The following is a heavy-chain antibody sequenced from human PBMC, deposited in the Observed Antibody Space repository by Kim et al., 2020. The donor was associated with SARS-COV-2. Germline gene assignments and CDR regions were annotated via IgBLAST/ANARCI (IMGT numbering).Heavy chain of an antibody. D-gene: IGHD3-22*01. Sequence: GGSLRLSCAASGFTISSYEMNWVRQAPGKGLEWVSYISSSGSTIYYADSVKGRFTISRDNAKNSLYLQMNSLRAEDTAVYYCARGGENYYYDSSGPNWFDLWGQGTLVTVSS. CDR3: ARGGENYYYDSSGPNWFDL. V-gene: IGHV3-48*03. J-gene: IGHJ5*02. CDR1: GFTISSYE. CDR2: ISSSGSTI.